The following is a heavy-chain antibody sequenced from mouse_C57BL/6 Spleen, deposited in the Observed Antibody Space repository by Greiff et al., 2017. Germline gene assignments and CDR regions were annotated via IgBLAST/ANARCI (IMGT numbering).Heavy chain of an antibody. CDR1: GYTFTSYW. CDR2: IDPNSGGT. V-gene: IGHV1-72*01. J-gene: IGHJ3*01. Sequence: VQLQQPGAELVQPGASVKLSCKASGYTFTSYWMPWVKQRPGRGLEWIGRIDPNSGGTKYNEKFKSKATLTVDKPSSTAYMQLSSLPSEDSAVYCWARDYDYDAWFAYWGQGALVTVSA. D-gene: IGHD2-4*01. CDR3: ARDYDYDAWFAY.